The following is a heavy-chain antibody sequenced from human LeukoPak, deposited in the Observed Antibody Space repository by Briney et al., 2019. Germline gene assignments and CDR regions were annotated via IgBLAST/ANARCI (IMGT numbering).Heavy chain of an antibody. CDR3: ASRNPPYSSGWLHFDY. CDR2: INPSGGST. V-gene: IGHV1-46*01. J-gene: IGHJ4*02. Sequence: GASVKVSCKASGYTFTSYYTHWVRQAPGQGLEWMGIINPSGGSTSYAQKFQGRVTMTRDTSTSTVYMELSSLRSEDTAVYYCASRNPPYSSGWLHFDYWGQGTLVTDSS. D-gene: IGHD6-19*01. CDR1: GYTFTSYY.